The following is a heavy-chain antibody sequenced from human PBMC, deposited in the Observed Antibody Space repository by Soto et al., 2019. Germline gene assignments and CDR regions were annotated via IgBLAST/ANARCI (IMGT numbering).Heavy chain of an antibody. J-gene: IGHJ6*02. CDR1: GYTFTTYA. CDR2: INAGNGNT. CDR3: ARGPFNMLVANDYYYGMDV. D-gene: IGHD3-22*01. V-gene: IGHV1-3*01. Sequence: GASVKVSCKASGYTFTTYAMRWVRQAPGQRLEWMGWINAGNGNTKYSQNFLGRVTITRDTSATTAYMELSSLRSEDTAVYYCARGPFNMLVANDYYYGMDVWGQGTTVTVSS.